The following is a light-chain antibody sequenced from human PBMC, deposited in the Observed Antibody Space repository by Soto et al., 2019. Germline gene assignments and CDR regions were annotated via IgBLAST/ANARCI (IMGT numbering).Light chain of an antibody. CDR3: QQYNKWPQT. CDR1: QSVSSSY. V-gene: IGKV3-20*01. CDR2: GAS. J-gene: IGKJ1*01. Sequence: EIVLTQSPGTLSLSPGERATLSCRASQSVSSSYLAWYQQKPGQAPRLLIYGASSRATGIPDRFSGSGSGTDFTLTISSLQSEDFAVYYCQQYNKWPQTFGQGTKVDIK.